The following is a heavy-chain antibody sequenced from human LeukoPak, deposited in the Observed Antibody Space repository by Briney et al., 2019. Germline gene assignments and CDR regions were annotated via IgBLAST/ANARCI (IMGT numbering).Heavy chain of an antibody. CDR1: GYTFTGYY. Sequence: ASVKVSCKASGYTFTGYYMHWVRQAPGQGLEWMGWINPNSGGTNYAQKFQGRVTMTRDTSICTAYMELSRLRSDDTAVYYCARGITMIVVTSGYWGQGTLVTVSS. CDR2: INPNSGGT. CDR3: ARGITMIVVTSGY. V-gene: IGHV1-2*02. J-gene: IGHJ4*02. D-gene: IGHD3-22*01.